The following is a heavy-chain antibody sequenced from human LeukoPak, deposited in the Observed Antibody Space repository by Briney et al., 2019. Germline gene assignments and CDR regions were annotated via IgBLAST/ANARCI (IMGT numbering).Heavy chain of an antibody. Sequence: ASVKVSCKASGYTFTNYGITWGRQAPGQGLEWMGWTSAYNGNTNYAQKLQGRVTLTTDTSTSTAYMELRSLRSDDTAVYYCARDLGAVGTLSFFDYWGQGTLVTVSS. J-gene: IGHJ4*02. D-gene: IGHD6-13*01. CDR3: ARDLGAVGTLSFFDY. V-gene: IGHV1-18*04. CDR1: GYTFTNYG. CDR2: TSAYNGNT.